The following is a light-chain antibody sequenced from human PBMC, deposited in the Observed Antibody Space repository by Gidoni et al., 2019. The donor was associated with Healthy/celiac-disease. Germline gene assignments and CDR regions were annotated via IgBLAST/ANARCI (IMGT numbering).Light chain of an antibody. Sequence: EIVLTQFSATLSLSPGERATISCRASQSVSSYLAWYQQKPCQAPRLLIYEASNRATGIPARFSGSGSGTDFTLTISCLEPEDFAVYYCQQRSNWPLTFXGXTKVEIK. CDR3: QQRSNWPLT. J-gene: IGKJ4*01. CDR2: EAS. V-gene: IGKV3-11*01. CDR1: QSVSSY.